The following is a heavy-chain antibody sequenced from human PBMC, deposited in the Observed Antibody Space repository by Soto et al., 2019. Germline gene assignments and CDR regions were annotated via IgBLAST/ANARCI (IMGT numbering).Heavy chain of an antibody. J-gene: IGHJ5*02. CDR2: IYSGGST. Sequence: EVQLVESGGGLIQPGGSLRLSCAASGFTVSSNYMSWVRQAPGKGLEWVSVIYSGGSTYYADSVKGRFTISRDNSNNTLYLQMNSLRAEDTAVYYCAREVGGWGNWFDTWGKGTLVPVSS. CDR1: GFTVSSNY. D-gene: IGHD3-10*01. CDR3: AREVGGWGNWFDT. V-gene: IGHV3-53*01.